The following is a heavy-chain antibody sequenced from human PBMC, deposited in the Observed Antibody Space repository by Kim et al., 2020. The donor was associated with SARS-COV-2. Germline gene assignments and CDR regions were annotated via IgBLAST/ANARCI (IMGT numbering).Heavy chain of an antibody. CDR3: ALQQLVRGYDY. J-gene: IGHJ4*02. Sequence: ANYAQKFQGRVTITADKSTSTAYMELSSVRSEDTAVYYCALQQLVRGYDYWGQGTLVTVSS. CDR2: A. V-gene: IGHV1-69*02. D-gene: IGHD6-13*01.